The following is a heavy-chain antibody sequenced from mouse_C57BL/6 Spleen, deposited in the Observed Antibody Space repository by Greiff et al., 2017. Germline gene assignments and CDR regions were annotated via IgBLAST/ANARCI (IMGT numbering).Heavy chain of an antibody. J-gene: IGHJ4*01. CDR3: VSSTTGYAMDY. V-gene: IGHV10-1*01. Sequence: EVQLVESGGGLVQPKGSLKLSCAASGFSFNTYAMNWVRQAPGKGLEWVARIKSKSNNYATYYADTVKDRFTISRDDSESMLYLQMNSLKTEDTAMYYCVSSTTGYAMDYWGQGTSGTVAS. CDR2: IKSKSNNYAT. D-gene: IGHD1-1*01. CDR1: GFSFNTYA.